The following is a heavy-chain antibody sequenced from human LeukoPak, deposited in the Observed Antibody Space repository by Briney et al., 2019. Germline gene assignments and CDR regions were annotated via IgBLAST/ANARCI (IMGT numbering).Heavy chain of an antibody. D-gene: IGHD3-22*01. CDR1: GGSINSGGYS. J-gene: IGHJ3*02. V-gene: IGHV4-30-2*01. CDR3: ARVDYYDSSGLNAFDI. Sequence: SETLSLTCTVSGGSINSGGYSWSWIRQPPGKGLEWIGYIYHSGSTYYNPPLKSRVTISVDRSKNQFSLKLSSVTAADTAVYYCARVDYYDSSGLNAFDIWGQGTMVTVSS. CDR2: IYHSGST.